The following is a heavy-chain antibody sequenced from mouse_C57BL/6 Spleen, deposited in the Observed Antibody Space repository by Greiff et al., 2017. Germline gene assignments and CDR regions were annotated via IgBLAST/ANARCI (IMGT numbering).Heavy chain of an antibody. V-gene: IGHV14-3*01. Sequence: EVKVVESVAELVRPGASVKLSCTASGFNIKNTYMPWVKQRPEQGLAWIGRIDPANGNTKYAPKFQGKATITADTSSNTAYLQLSSLTSEDTAIYYCARSGDYAGGYFDVWGTGTTVTVSS. J-gene: IGHJ1*03. CDR2: IDPANGNT. D-gene: IGHD1-1*02. CDR3: ARSGDYAGGYFDV. CDR1: GFNIKNTY.